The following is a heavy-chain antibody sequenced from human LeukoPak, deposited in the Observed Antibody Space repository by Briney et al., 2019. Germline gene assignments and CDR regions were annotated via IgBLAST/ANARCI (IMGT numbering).Heavy chain of an antibody. CDR2: IYYGGST. Sequence: PSETLSLTCTVSGGSVSSGSYYWSWIRQPPGKGLEWIGYIYYGGSTNYNPSLKSRVTISADTSKNQFSLKLSSVTAADTAVYYCARVGYNWFDPWGQGTQVTVSS. D-gene: IGHD3-16*01. V-gene: IGHV4-61*01. CDR1: GGSVSSGSYY. J-gene: IGHJ5*02. CDR3: ARVGYNWFDP.